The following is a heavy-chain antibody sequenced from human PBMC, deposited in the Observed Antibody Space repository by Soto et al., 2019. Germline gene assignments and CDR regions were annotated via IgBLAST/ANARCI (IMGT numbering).Heavy chain of an antibody. CDR3: ARDIGEMSAV. CDR2: ISSSSSYI. V-gene: IGHV3-21*06. CDR1: GFTFSSST. D-gene: IGHD3-10*01. Sequence: GGSLRLSCTGSGFTFSSSTMTWVRQGPGKGLEWASSISSSSSYIYFADSLKGRFTISRDNAKNSLYLQMNSLRAEDTAVYYCARDIGEMSAVWGQGTQVTVSS. J-gene: IGHJ4*02.